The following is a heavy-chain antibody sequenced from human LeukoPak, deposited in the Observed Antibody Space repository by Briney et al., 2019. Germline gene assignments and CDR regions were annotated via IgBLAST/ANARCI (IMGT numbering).Heavy chain of an antibody. CDR2: INHSGST. CDR3: ATRPTPPYYYFYMDV. V-gene: IGHV4-34*01. Sequence: SETLSLTCAVYGGSFSGYYWNWIRQPPGKGLEWIGEINHSGSTNYNPSLKSRVTISVDTSKNQFSLKVNSVTAADTAVYYCATRPTPPYYYFYMDVWGKGTTVTVSS. CDR1: GGSFSGYY. D-gene: IGHD4-23*01. J-gene: IGHJ6*03.